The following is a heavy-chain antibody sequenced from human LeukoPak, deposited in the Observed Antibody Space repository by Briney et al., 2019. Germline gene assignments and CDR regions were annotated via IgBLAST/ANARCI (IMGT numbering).Heavy chain of an antibody. J-gene: IGHJ4*02. Sequence: SETLSLTCAVYGGSFSGYYWSWIRQPPGKGLEWIGEINHSGSTNYNPSLKSRVTISVDTSKNQFSLKLSSVTAADTAVYYCTRVQESHIDCYFDYWGQGTLVTVSS. D-gene: IGHD2-21*01. CDR3: TRVQESHIDCYFDY. V-gene: IGHV4-34*01. CDR1: GGSFSGYY. CDR2: INHSGST.